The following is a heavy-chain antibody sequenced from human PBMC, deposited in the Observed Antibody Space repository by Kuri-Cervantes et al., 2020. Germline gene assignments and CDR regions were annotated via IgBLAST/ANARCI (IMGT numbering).Heavy chain of an antibody. CDR2: MNPSTGNT. CDR1: GYTFTSSD. V-gene: IGHV1-8*01. J-gene: IGHJ6*03. D-gene: IGHD3-16*02. Sequence: ASVKVSCKASGYTFTSSDINWVRQATGQGLEWMGWMNPSTGNTGYSQKFQERVTITRDMSTSTAYMELSSLRSEDTAVYYCKTVTNWGSYRYAAEYYYYYDLDVWGKGTTVTVSS. CDR3: KTVTNWGSYRYAAEYYYYYDLDV.